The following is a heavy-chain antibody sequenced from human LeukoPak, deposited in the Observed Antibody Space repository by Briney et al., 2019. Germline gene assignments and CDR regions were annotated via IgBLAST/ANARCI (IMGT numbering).Heavy chain of an antibody. CDR3: ARADYYDSSGYYYPGYYYYMDV. Sequence: SETLSLTCTVSGGSISSYYWSWIRQPPGKGLEWIGNIYTSGSTNYNPSLKSRVTISVDTSKNQFSLKLSSVTAADTAVYYCARADYYDSSGYYYPGYYYYMDVWGKGTTVTVSS. CDR1: GGSISSYY. J-gene: IGHJ6*03. D-gene: IGHD3-22*01. V-gene: IGHV4-4*09. CDR2: IYTSGST.